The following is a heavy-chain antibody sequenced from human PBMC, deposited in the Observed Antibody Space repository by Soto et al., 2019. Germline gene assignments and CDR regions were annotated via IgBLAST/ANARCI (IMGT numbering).Heavy chain of an antibody. CDR2: IIPIFGTA. CDR3: ASLIATAGPPHSPRYYYGMDV. J-gene: IGHJ6*02. V-gene: IGHV1-69*13. D-gene: IGHD6-13*01. CDR1: GGTFSSYA. Sequence: SVKVSCKASGGTFSSYAISWVRQAPGQGLEWMGGIIPIFGTADYAQKFQGRVTITADESTSTAYMELSSLRSEDTAVYYCASLIATAGPPHSPRYYYGMDVWGQGTTVTVSS.